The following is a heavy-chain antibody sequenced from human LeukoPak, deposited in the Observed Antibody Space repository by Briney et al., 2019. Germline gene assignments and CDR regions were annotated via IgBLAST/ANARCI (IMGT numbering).Heavy chain of an antibody. J-gene: IGHJ4*02. CDR2: IYYSGST. V-gene: IGHV4-39*01. CDR3: ARRRAVAIDY. CDR1: GGSISSSSYY. D-gene: IGHD6-19*01. Sequence: PSETLCLTCTVSGGSISSSSYYWGWIRQPPGKGLEWIGSIYYSGSTYYNPSLKSRVTISVDTSKNQFSLKLSSVTAADTAVYYCARRRAVAIDYWGQGNLVTVSS.